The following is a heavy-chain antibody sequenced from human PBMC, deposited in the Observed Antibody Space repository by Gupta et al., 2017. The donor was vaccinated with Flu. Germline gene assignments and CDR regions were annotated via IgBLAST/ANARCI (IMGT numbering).Heavy chain of an antibody. V-gene: IGHV3-49*02. J-gene: IGHJ6*02. CDR2: IGREAYGETT. Sequence: RQAPGKGLEWVGFIGREAYGETTKYAASLKGRFISSREYPKSIAYLQMTGLKTEDTAVYFCARDQLQFGVYVWGPGTTVTVSS. CDR3: ARDQLQFGVYV. D-gene: IGHD2-21*01.